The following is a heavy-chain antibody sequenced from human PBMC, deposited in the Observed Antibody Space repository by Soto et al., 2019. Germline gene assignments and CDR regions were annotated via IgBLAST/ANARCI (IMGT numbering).Heavy chain of an antibody. CDR3: ARDFYYYCSGTMGGYFDS. J-gene: IGHJ4*02. CDR1: GITVSSNY. Sequence: EVQLVESGGGLVQPGGSLRLSCAASGITVSSNYMSWVRQAPGKGLECVSVIYSGGSTYYAGSVKGRFTISRDNSKNTRYLQRNSLRSEYTAVYYCARDFYYYCSGTMGGYFDSWGQGTLITVSS. D-gene: IGHD3-10*01. CDR2: IYSGGST. V-gene: IGHV3-66*01.